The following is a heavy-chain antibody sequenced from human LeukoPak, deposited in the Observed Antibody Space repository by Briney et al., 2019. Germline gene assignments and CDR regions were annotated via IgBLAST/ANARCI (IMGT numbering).Heavy chain of an antibody. V-gene: IGHV3-11*01. J-gene: IGHJ6*02. D-gene: IGHD3-10*01. CDR1: GFTFSDYY. CDR3: ARFLRWFGELLYGMDV. CDR2: ISSSGSTI. Sequence: GGSLRLSCAASGFTFSDYYMSWIRQAPGKGLEWVSYISSSGSTIYYADSVKGRFTISRDNAKNSLYLQMNSLRAEDTAVYYCARFLRWFGELLYGMDVWGQGTTVTVSS.